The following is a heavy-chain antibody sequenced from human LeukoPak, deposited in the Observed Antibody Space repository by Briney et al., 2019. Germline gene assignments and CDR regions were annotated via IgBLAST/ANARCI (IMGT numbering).Heavy chain of an antibody. CDR3: AKLTGAPGTDYYYGMDV. Sequence: PGGSLRLSCAASGFTFSSYWMSWVRQAPGKGLEWVANIKQDGSEKYYVDSVKGRFTISRDNAKNSLYLQMNSLRAEDTAVYYCAKLTGAPGTDYYYGMDVWGQGTTVTVSS. CDR2: IKQDGSEK. V-gene: IGHV3-7*01. CDR1: GFTFSSYW. D-gene: IGHD7-27*01. J-gene: IGHJ6*02.